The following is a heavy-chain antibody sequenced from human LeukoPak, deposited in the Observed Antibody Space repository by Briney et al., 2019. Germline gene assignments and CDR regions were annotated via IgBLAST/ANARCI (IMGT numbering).Heavy chain of an antibody. CDR3: ASTSFRYIVGAADY. D-gene: IGHD1-26*01. Sequence: ASVKVSCKVSGYTLTELSMHWMRQAPGKGLEWMGGFDPEDGETIYAQKFQGRVTMTEDTSTDTAYMELSSLRSEDTAVYYCASTSFRYIVGAADYWGQGTLVTVSS. CDR2: FDPEDGET. CDR1: GYTLTELS. V-gene: IGHV1-24*01. J-gene: IGHJ4*02.